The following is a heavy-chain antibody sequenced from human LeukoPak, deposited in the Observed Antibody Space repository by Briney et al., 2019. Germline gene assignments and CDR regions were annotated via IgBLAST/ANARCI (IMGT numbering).Heavy chain of an antibody. Sequence: GRSLRLSCAASGLTFSVYGMHWVRQAPGKGLEWVSFISYDGGNQYYADSVKGRFTISRDNSKNTLFLQVNSLRAEDTAVYYCAKEAPLGYCTGGSCYSGSYFDYWGQGTLVTVSS. CDR3: AKEAPLGYCTGGSCYSGSYFDY. V-gene: IGHV3-30*18. J-gene: IGHJ4*02. CDR1: GLTFSVYG. D-gene: IGHD2-15*01. CDR2: ISYDGGNQ.